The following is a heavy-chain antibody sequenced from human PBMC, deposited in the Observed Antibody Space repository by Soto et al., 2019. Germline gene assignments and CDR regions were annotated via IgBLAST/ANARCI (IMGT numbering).Heavy chain of an antibody. Sequence: GASVKVSCKASGFTFTSSAVQWVRQARGQRLEWIGWIVVGSGNTNYAQKFQERVTITRDMSTSTAYMELSSLRSEDTAVYYCAADGGNYYYYYGMDVWGQGTTVTVSS. CDR1: GFTFTSSA. J-gene: IGHJ6*02. V-gene: IGHV1-58*01. CDR2: IVVGSGNT. D-gene: IGHD3-16*01. CDR3: AADGGNYYYYYGMDV.